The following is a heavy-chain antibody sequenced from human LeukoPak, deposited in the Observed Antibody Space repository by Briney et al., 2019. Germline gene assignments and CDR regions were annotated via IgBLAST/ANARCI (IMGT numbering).Heavy chain of an antibody. D-gene: IGHD1-1*01. V-gene: IGHV3-7*03. CDR3: ARTTSFMFYY. CDR2: IKRDGSER. Sequence: PGGSLRLSCAVSGFTFGNYWMSWVRQTPGQGPDWVANIKRDGSERYYVDSVKGRFTISRDNAKSSLFLEMSSLRVEDTAVYYCARTTSFMFYYWGQGTLVTVSS. CDR1: GFTFGNYW. J-gene: IGHJ4*02.